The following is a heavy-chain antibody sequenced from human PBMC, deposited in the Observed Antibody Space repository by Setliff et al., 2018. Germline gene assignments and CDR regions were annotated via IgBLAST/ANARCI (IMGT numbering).Heavy chain of an antibody. V-gene: IGHV4-61*10. CDR2: INRRGST. J-gene: IGHJ6*03. CDR3: VRTDYSDGRYSMDV. D-gene: IGHD6-19*01. CDR1: GGSVNSGYDN. Sequence: PSETLSLTCTVSGGSVNSGYDNWNWLRQPAGKGLEWIGHINRRGSTNFSPSLKSRVTISVDKSTNQFSLKLNSVTAADTAVYYCVRTDYSDGRYSMDVWGKGTTVTVSS.